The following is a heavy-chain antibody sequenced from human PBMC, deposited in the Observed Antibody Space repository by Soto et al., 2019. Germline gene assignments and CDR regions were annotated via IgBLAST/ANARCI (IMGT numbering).Heavy chain of an antibody. CDR1: GGSVSSGSYY. CDR3: AAVRTRGDWFDP. D-gene: IGHD3-10*01. J-gene: IGHJ5*02. Sequence: SETLSLTCTVSGGSVSSGSYYWSWIRQPPGKRLEWIGYIYYTGSTNYNPSLKSRVTISVDTSKNQFSLKLSSVTAADTAVYYCAAVRTRGDWFDPCGQGTLVTLCS. V-gene: IGHV4-61*01. CDR2: IYYTGST.